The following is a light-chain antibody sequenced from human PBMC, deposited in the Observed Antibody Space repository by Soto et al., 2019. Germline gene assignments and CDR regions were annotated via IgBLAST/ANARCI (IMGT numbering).Light chain of an antibody. CDR3: QQRHSYSIT. CDR1: QGISNY. V-gene: IGKV1-9*01. J-gene: IGKJ5*01. CDR2: TAS. Sequence: IQLTQAPSFLSASVGDRVSIAGRASQGISNYLAWYQQKPGRAPNLLIHTASSLQTGVPSRFSGSGSGTEFTLTISSLQPEDFATYYCQQRHSYSITFGLGTRLEIK.